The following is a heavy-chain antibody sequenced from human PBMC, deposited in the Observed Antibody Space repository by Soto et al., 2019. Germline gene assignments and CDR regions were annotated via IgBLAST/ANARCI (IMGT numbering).Heavy chain of an antibody. V-gene: IGHV3-23*01. Sequence: GGSLRLSCATSGFTFSSYAMSWVRQAPGTGLEWVSSINTDGSTYYADSVKGRFTISRDNSRNTLYLQMNNLRAEDTAIYYCAKNYYFDSWGQGTLVTVSS. CDR1: GFTFSSYA. J-gene: IGHJ4*02. CDR2: INTDGST. CDR3: AKNYYFDS.